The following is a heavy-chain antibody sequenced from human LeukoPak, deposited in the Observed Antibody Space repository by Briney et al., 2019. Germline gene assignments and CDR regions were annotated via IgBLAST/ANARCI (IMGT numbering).Heavy chain of an antibody. J-gene: IGHJ4*02. D-gene: IGHD4-23*01. CDR2: SNPNIGNT. CDR3: GRGDYGGDVF. V-gene: IGHV1-8*01. CDR1: EHTFTPYE. Sequence: ASGKASCKASEHTFTPYEINWLGQATGHGLRGWGGSNPNIGNTGYAQKFEGRFTMTRTTSISTAYMELSSRGCEDAAVYCCGRGDYGGDVFWGQGTLVTVSS.